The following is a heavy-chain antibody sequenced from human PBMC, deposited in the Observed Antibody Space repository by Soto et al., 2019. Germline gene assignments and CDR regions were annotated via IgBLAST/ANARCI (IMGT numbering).Heavy chain of an antibody. V-gene: IGHV3-23*01. CDR3: AKDRESPLVVAATNPFDY. CDR2: ISGSGGST. D-gene: IGHD2-15*01. CDR1: GFTFSSYA. J-gene: IGHJ4*02. Sequence: EVQLLESGGGLVQPGGSLRLSCAASGFTFSSYAMSWVRQAPGKGLEWVSAISGSGGSTYYADSVKGRFTISRDNPKNTLYLQMNSLRAEDTAVYYCAKDRESPLVVAATNPFDYWGQGTLVTVSS.